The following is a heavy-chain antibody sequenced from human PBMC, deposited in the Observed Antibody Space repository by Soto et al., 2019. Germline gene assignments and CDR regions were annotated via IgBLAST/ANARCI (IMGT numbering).Heavy chain of an antibody. CDR3: ARRTVTTYHYFDY. CDR1: GFTFSTYD. J-gene: IGHJ4*02. CDR2: INRASIYI. V-gene: IGHV3-21*01. Sequence: GGSLRLSCVASGFTFSTYDMNWVRQAPGKGLEWVSSINRASIYIYYADSVRGRFTISRDNAMNSLYLQMDSLRVEDTAVYYCARRTVTTYHYFDYWGQGTLVTVSS. D-gene: IGHD4-17*01.